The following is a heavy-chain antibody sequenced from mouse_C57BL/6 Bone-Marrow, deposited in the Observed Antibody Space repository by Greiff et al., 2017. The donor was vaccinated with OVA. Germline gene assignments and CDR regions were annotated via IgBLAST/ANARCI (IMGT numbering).Heavy chain of an antibody. V-gene: IGHV5-16*01. Sequence: EVQLVESEGGLVQPGSSMKLSCTASGFTFSDYYMAWVRQVPEKGLEWVANINYDGSSTYYLDSLKSRFIISRDNAKNILYLQMSSLKSEDTATYYCARDGRITTVVADWYFDVWGTGTTVTVSS. D-gene: IGHD1-1*01. CDR2: INYDGSST. J-gene: IGHJ1*03. CDR3: ARDGRITTVVADWYFDV. CDR1: GFTFSDYY.